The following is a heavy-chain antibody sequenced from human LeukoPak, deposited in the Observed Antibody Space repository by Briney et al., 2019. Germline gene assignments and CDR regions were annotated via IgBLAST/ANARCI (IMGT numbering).Heavy chain of an antibody. Sequence: SETLSLICSVSGGSISSNYWSWIRQPPGKGLEWIGYIYTSGSTNYNPSLKSRVTISVDTSKNQFSLKLSSVTAADTAVYYCARHGFRSGSYYFDYWGQGTLVTVSS. J-gene: IGHJ4*02. CDR2: IYTSGST. D-gene: IGHD1-26*01. CDR1: GGSISSNY. CDR3: ARHGFRSGSYYFDY. V-gene: IGHV4-4*09.